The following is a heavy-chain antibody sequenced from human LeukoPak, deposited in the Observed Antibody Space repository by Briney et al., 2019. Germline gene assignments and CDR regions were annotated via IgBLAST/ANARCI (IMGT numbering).Heavy chain of an antibody. CDR2: IYYSGST. D-gene: IGHD1-1*01. J-gene: IGHJ5*02. CDR3: ARGGSTGTNLNWVDP. V-gene: IGHV4-59*01. Sequence: SETLSLTCTVSGGSISSYYWSWIRQPPGKGLEWIGYIYYSGSTKYNPSLKSRVTISVDTSKNQFSLKLSSVTAADTAVYYCARGGSTGTNLNWVDPWGQGTLVTVSS. CDR1: GGSISSYY.